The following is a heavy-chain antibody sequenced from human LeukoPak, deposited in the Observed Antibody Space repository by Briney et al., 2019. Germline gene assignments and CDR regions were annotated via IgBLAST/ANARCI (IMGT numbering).Heavy chain of an antibody. J-gene: IGHJ5*02. V-gene: IGHV1-18*04. CDR2: ISAYNGNT. Sequence: ASVKVSCKASGYTFTSYGISWVRQAPGQGLEWMGWISAYNGNTNYAQKLQGRVTMTTDTSTSTAYMELRSLRSDDTAVYYCARNYCSSTSCYPWFDPWGQGTLVTVYS. CDR3: ARNYCSSTSCYPWFDP. D-gene: IGHD2-2*01. CDR1: GYTFTSYG.